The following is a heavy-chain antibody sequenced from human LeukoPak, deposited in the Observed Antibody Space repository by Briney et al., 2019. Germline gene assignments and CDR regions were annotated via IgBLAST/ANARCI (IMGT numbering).Heavy chain of an antibody. J-gene: IGHJ4*02. CDR2: ISYDGSNK. Sequence: PGGSLRLSCAAPGFTFSSYGMHWVRQAPGMGLEWVAVISYDGSNKYYADSVKGRFTISRDNSKNTLYLQMNSLRAEDTAVYYCARHHYTGGIGIDYWGQGTLVTVSS. CDR1: GFTFSSYG. V-gene: IGHV3-30*03. D-gene: IGHD2-2*02. CDR3: ARHHYTGGIGIDY.